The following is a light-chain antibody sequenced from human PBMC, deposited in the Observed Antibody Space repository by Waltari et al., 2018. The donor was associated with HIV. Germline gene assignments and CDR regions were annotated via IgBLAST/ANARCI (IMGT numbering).Light chain of an antibody. V-gene: IGLV2-14*01. Sequence: QSALTQPASVSGSPGQSITISCTGTSSAVGGYNHVSWYQPHPGKAPKLMIYEVSDRPSGVSNRFSASKSGNTASLTISGLQAEDEADYYCSSYTATSTLSYVFGSGTTVTVL. J-gene: IGLJ1*01. CDR3: SSYTATSTLSYV. CDR2: EVS. CDR1: SSAVGGYNH.